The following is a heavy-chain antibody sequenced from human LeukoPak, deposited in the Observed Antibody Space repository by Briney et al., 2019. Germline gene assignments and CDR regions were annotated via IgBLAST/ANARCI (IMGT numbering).Heavy chain of an antibody. D-gene: IGHD6-19*01. CDR2: ISRNGGST. V-gene: IGHV3-64*04. CDR3: ANVRSGWRTFDY. CDR1: GFTFNSYP. J-gene: IGHJ4*02. Sequence: GGFLRLSCSASGFTFNSYPVHWVRQAPGKGLEYVSGISRNGGSTYYADSVKGRFTISRDNSKNTLYLQMNSLRAEDTAVYYCANVRSGWRTFDYWGLGTLVTVSS.